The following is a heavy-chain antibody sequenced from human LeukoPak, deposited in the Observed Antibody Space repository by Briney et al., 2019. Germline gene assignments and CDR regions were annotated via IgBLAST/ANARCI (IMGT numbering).Heavy chain of an antibody. CDR1: GDSVSSNSAA. J-gene: IGHJ5*02. CDR3: AGGRYCSGGSCYSDWFDP. CDR2: TYYRSKWYN. Sequence: PSQTLSLTCAISGDSVSSNSAAWNWIRQSPSRGLEWLGRTYYRSKWYNDYAVSVKSRITINPDTSKNQFSLQLNSVTPEDTAVYYCAGGRYCSGGSCYSDWFDPWGQGTLVTVSS. V-gene: IGHV6-1*01. D-gene: IGHD2-15*01.